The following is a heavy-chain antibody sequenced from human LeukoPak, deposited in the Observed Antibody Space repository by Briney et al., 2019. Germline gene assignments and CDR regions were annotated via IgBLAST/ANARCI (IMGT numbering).Heavy chain of an antibody. CDR3: AKIGGSIYFYYYMDV. Sequence: SETLSLTCTVSGGSIRSSSYNWGWIRQPPGKGLEWIGSFHYTGSTYHNPSLESRVTISVDTSKNQFSLKLSSVTAADAAVYYCAKIGGSIYFYYYMDVWGKGTTVTVSS. D-gene: IGHD1-26*01. V-gene: IGHV4-39*07. CDR2: FHYTGST. J-gene: IGHJ6*03. CDR1: GGSIRSSSYN.